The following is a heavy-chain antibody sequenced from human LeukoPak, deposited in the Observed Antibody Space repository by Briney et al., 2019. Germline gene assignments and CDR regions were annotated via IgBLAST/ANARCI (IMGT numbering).Heavy chain of an antibody. CDR3: AKALRSGSYCFDY. V-gene: IGHV3-23*01. CDR1: GFTFSRYV. Sequence: GGSPRLSCVASGFTFSRYVLSWVRQAPGKGLEWVSTISGSGDRTYYADSVKGRFTISRDKSKITLFLQMNSLRAEDTAVYYCAKALRSGSYCFDYWGQGTLVTVSS. J-gene: IGHJ4*02. D-gene: IGHD3-10*02. CDR2: ISGSGDRT.